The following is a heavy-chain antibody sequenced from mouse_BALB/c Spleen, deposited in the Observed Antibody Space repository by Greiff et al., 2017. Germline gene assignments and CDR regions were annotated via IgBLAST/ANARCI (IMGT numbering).Heavy chain of an antibody. J-gene: IGHJ2*01. CDR1: GFTFSSYA. V-gene: IGHV5-6-5*01. CDR2: ISSGGST. CDR3: ASYGSSPYYFDY. Sequence: DVHLVESGGGLVKPGGSLKLSCAASGFTFSSYAMSWVRQTPEKRLEWVASISSGGSTYYPDSVKGRFTISRDNARNILYLQMSSLRSEDTAMYYCASYGSSPYYFDYWGQGTTLTVSS. D-gene: IGHD1-1*01.